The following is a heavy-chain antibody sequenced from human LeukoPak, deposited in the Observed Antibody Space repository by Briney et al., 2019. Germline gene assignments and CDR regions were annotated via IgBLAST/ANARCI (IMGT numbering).Heavy chain of an antibody. J-gene: IGHJ6*03. Sequence: GGSLRLSCAASGFTFSSYSMNWVRQAPGKGLEWVSSISSSSSYIYYADSVKGRFTISRDNAKNSLYLQMNSLSAEDTAVYYCARMTYYDYVWGSYRSFLGYYYYMDVWGKGTTVTVSS. CDR3: ARMTYYDYVWGSYRSFLGYYYYMDV. V-gene: IGHV3-21*01. CDR1: GFTFSSYS. D-gene: IGHD3-16*02. CDR2: ISSSSSYI.